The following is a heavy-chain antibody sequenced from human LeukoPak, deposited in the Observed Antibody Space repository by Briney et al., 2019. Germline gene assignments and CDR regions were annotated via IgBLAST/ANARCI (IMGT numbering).Heavy chain of an antibody. D-gene: IGHD1-26*01. Sequence: QTGGSLRVSCTVSGFTFSNFWMSWVRQARGKGLERVTNIKDDGSAKFYLASVEGRFTISRDNAKSSLYLQMNSLRAEDTAVYICAREIIGGASFLDYWGQGTLVTVSS. CDR1: GFTFSNFW. CDR3: AREIIGGASFLDY. V-gene: IGHV3-7*01. CDR2: IKDDGSAK. J-gene: IGHJ4*02.